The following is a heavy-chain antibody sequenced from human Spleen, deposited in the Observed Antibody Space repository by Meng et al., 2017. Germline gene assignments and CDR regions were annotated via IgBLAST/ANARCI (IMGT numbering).Heavy chain of an antibody. CDR2: INTNTGNP. D-gene: IGHD6-19*01. CDR1: GYTFASYA. Sequence: ASVKVSCKASGYTFASYAMNWVRQAPGQGREWMGWINTNTGNPTYAQGFTGRFVLSLDTSVSTAYLQISSLKAEDTAVYYCAREYSSAWYNFISHYYYDYGMDVWGQGTTVTVSS. V-gene: IGHV7-4-1*02. J-gene: IGHJ6*02. CDR3: AREYSSAWYNFISHYYYDYGMDV.